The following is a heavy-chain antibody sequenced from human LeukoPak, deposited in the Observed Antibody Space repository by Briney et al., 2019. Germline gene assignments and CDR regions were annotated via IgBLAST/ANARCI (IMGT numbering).Heavy chain of an antibody. J-gene: IGHJ4*02. CDR1: GFTVSTNY. CDR2: VYSGGST. CDR3: GRSDGTSYGLVY. D-gene: IGHD5-18*01. V-gene: IGHV3-53*01. Sequence: GGSLRLSCAASGFTVSTNYMSWVRQAPGKGLEWVSLVYSGGSTYYADSVKGRFTISRDNSKNTLYLQMSSLRVEDTAVYYCGRSDGTSYGLVYWGQGTLVTVSS.